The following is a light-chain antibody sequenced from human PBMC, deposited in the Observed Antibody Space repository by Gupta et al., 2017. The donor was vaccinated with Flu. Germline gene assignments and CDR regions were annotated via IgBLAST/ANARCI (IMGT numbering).Light chain of an antibody. CDR2: LAS. CDR3: QQDLHLPQT. J-gene: IGKJ1*01. CDR1: QSGLYSLDNQNY. V-gene: IGKV4-1*01. Sequence: DVAMTQSPDSLAVSLGERATINCKSSQSGLYSLDNQNYLAWYQQRPGQPPKLLIYLASTRESGVPDRFSGSGSGTDFSLTISGLQAEDVAVYYCQQDLHLPQTFGQGTTVEIK.